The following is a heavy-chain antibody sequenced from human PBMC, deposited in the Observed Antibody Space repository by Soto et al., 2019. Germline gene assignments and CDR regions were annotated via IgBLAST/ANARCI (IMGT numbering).Heavy chain of an antibody. Sequence: SVKVSCKASGGTFSSYAISWVRQAPGQGLYWMGGIIPIFGTANYAQKFQGRVTITADESTSTAYMELSSRRSEDTAVYYCASSYYDSIGYYYVGLGYWGQGTRVTVSS. CDR2: IIPIFGTA. CDR1: GGTFSSYA. D-gene: IGHD3-22*01. J-gene: IGHJ4*02. V-gene: IGHV1-69*13. CDR3: ASSYYDSIGYYYVGLGY.